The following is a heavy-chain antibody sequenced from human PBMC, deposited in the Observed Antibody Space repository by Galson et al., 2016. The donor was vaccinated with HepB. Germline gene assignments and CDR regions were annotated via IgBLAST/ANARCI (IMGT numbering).Heavy chain of an antibody. V-gene: IGHV3-74*01. CDR1: GFPFSSYS. CDR2: ITSDGSTT. D-gene: IGHD1-26*01. J-gene: IGHJ4*02. Sequence: ETLSLSCAASGFPFSSYSMHWVRQAPGKGLVWVSRITSDGSTTTYADSVKGRFTITRDNTKNTLYLQMNSLRAEDTAVYYCVRRREKDYWGQGTLVTVSP. CDR3: VRRREKDY.